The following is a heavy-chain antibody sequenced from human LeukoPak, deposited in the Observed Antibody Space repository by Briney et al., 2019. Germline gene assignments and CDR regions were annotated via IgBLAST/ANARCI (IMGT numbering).Heavy chain of an antibody. Sequence: LWASVKVSCKASGYTFTSYGINWVRQAPGQGLEWMGWISAYNGNTNYAQKLQGRVTMTTDTSTSTAYMELRSLRSDDTAVYYCARSGELLNYYYYYMDVWGKGTTVTISS. V-gene: IGHV1-18*01. D-gene: IGHD3-10*01. CDR3: ARSGELLNYYYYYMDV. J-gene: IGHJ6*03. CDR1: GYTFTSYG. CDR2: ISAYNGNT.